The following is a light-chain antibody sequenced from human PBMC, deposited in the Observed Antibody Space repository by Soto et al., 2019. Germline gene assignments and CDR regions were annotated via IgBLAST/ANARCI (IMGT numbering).Light chain of an antibody. V-gene: IGLV1-44*01. Sequence: QSVLTQPPSASGTPGQRVTISCSGSSFNVGGNTVNWYQQVTGTAPKFLINSNNQRPSGVPDRFSGSKSGTSASLAISGLQSEDEDDYYCATWDDRLNGVVLGGGTKLTVL. J-gene: IGLJ2*01. CDR2: SNN. CDR3: ATWDDRLNGVV. CDR1: SFNVGGNT.